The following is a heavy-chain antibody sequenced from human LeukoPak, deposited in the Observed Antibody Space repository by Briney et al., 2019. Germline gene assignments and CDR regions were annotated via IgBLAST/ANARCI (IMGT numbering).Heavy chain of an antibody. J-gene: IGHJ6*03. CDR2: MNPNSGNT. CDR1: GYTFTSYD. CDR3: ARRSKLSGYYYYYMDV. V-gene: IGHV1-8*03. D-gene: IGHD3-10*01. Sequence: GASVKVSCKASGYTFTSYDINWVRQATGQGLEWMRWMNPNSGNTGYAQKFQGRVTITMNTSISTAYMELSSLRSEDTAVYYCARRSKLSGYYYYYMDVWGKGTTVTVSS.